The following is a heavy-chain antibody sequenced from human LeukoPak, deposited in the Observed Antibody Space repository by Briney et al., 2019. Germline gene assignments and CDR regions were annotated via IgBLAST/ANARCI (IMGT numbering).Heavy chain of an antibody. CDR3: AREGTYYDSSGYYVS. Sequence: PGGSLRLSCAASGFTFSSFAMTWVRQAPGKELEWVSVISGSGGKTYYADSVKGRFTLSRDNSNRTLFLEMSSLRVEDTAVYYCAREGTYYDSSGYYVSWGQGTLVTVSA. V-gene: IGHV3-23*01. D-gene: IGHD3-22*01. J-gene: IGHJ5*02. CDR2: ISGSGGKT. CDR1: GFTFSSFA.